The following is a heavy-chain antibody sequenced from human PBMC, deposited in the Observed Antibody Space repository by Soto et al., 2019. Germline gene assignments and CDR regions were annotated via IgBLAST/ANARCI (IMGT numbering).Heavy chain of an antibody. J-gene: IGHJ5*02. CDR1: GYSFTSYW. CDR2: IYPGDSDT. Sequence: GESLKISCKGSGYSFTSYWISWVRQMPGKGLEWMGIIYPGDSDTRYSPSFQGQVTISADKSISTAYLQWSSLQASDTAMYYCARQGGAADTLPLIWLAPWGPGNLVTVSS. D-gene: IGHD6-13*01. CDR3: ARQGGAADTLPLIWLAP. V-gene: IGHV5-51*01.